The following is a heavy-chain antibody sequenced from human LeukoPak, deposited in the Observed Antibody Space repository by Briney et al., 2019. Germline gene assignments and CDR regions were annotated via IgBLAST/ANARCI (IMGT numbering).Heavy chain of an antibody. D-gene: IGHD2/OR15-2a*01. CDR2: IYSGGGT. CDR3: ARDHSMNYGNWFDP. Sequence: GGSLRLSCAASGFTASSNYMSWVRQAPGKGLEWVSVIYSGGGTYYADAVKGRFTISRDNSKNTLYLQMNSLRAEDTAVYYCARDHSMNYGNWFDPWGQGTLVTVSS. V-gene: IGHV3-66*01. J-gene: IGHJ5*02. CDR1: GFTASSNY.